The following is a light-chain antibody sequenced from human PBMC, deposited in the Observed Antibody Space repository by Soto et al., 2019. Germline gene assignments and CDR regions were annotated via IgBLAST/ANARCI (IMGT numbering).Light chain of an antibody. V-gene: IGLV2-23*01. CDR3: CSYAGSSTVV. Sequence: QSALTQPASVSGSPGQSITISCTGTSSDVGSYNLVSSYQQHPGKAPKLMIYEGSKRPSWVSNRFSGSKSGNTASLTISGLQAEDEADYDCCSYAGSSTVVFGGGTKLTVL. CDR1: SSDVGSYNL. CDR2: EGS. J-gene: IGLJ2*01.